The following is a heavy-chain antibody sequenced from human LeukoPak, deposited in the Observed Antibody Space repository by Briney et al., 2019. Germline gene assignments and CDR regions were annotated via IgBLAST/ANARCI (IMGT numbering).Heavy chain of an antibody. V-gene: IGHV4-59*01. CDR3: VRVGSSWGFDP. J-gene: IGHJ5*02. CDR2: IYYSGST. CDR1: GGSISSYY. Sequence: PSETLSLTCTVSGGSISSYYWSWIRQPPGKGLEWIGYIYYSGSTNYNPSLKSRVTISVDTSKNQFSLKLSSVTAADTAVYYCVRVGSSWGFDPWGQGTLVTVSS. D-gene: IGHD6-13*01.